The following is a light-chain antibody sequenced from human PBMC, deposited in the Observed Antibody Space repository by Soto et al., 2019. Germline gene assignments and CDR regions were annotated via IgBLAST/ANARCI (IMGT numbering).Light chain of an antibody. Sequence: EVVLTQSPATLSLSPGERATLSCRASESIGNYLAWYQQKLGQAPKLLIYDASHRAIGIPGRFSGDGSGTDFTLTISSLGPEDFAVYYCQWRSDWPPRLTFGGVTKVEIK. J-gene: IGKJ4*01. V-gene: IGKV3-11*01. CDR1: ESIGNY. CDR2: DAS. CDR3: QWRSDWPPRLT.